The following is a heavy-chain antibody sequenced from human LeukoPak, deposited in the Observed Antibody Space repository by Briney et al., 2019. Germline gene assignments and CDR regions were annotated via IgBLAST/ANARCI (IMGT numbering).Heavy chain of an antibody. J-gene: IGHJ3*02. CDR2: INHSGST. V-gene: IGHV4-34*01. Sequence: SETLSLTCAVYGGSFSGYYWSWIRQPPGKGLEWIGEINHSGSTSYNPSLKSRVTISVDTSKNQFSLKLSSVTASDTAVYYCARLYSPRAFDIWGQGTMVTVSS. D-gene: IGHD3-16*02. CDR1: GGSFSGYY. CDR3: ARLYSPRAFDI.